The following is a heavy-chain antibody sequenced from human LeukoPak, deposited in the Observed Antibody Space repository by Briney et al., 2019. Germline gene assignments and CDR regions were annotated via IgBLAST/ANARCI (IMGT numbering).Heavy chain of an antibody. Sequence: PSETLSLTCTVSGGSISSGSYYWSWIRQPAGKGLEWIGRIYTSGSTNYNPSLKSRVTISVDTSKNQFSLKLSPVTAADTAVYYCARGKSVAGKGYYYYYYMDVWGKGTTVTISS. CDR2: IYTSGST. CDR3: ARGKSVAGKGYYYYYYMDV. CDR1: GGSISSGSYY. D-gene: IGHD6-19*01. J-gene: IGHJ6*03. V-gene: IGHV4-61*02.